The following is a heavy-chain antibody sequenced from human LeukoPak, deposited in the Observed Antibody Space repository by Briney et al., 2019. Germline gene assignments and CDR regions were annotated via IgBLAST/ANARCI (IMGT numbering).Heavy chain of an antibody. CDR1: GFTFSSYW. V-gene: IGHV3-74*01. CDR3: ARGVAGYCTNGVCYPLDY. Sequence: LAGGSLRLSCAVSGFTFSSYWMHWVRQAPGKGLVWVSRINSDGSSTSYADSVKGRFTISRDNPKNTLYLQMNSLRAEDTAVYYCARGVAGYCTNGVCYPLDYWGQGTLVTVSS. J-gene: IGHJ4*02. CDR2: INSDGSST. D-gene: IGHD2-8*01.